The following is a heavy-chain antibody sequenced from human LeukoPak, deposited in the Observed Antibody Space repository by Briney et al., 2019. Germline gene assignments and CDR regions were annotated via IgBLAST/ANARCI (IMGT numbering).Heavy chain of an antibody. J-gene: IGHJ4*02. Sequence: PSETLSLTGAVYGGSFSGYYWSWIRQPPGKGLEWIGEINHSGSTNYNPSLKSRVTISVDTSKNQFSLKLSSVTAADTAVYYCATTAAAARTFAYWGQGTLVNVSS. V-gene: IGHV4-34*01. CDR1: GGSFSGYY. CDR2: INHSGST. D-gene: IGHD6-13*01. CDR3: ATTAAAARTFAY.